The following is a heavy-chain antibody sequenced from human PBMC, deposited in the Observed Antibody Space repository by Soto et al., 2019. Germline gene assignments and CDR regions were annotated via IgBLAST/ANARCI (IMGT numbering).Heavy chain of an antibody. J-gene: IGHJ3*02. V-gene: IGHV3-23*01. CDR1: GFTFSSYA. Sequence: EVQLLESGGGLVQPGGSLRLSCAASGFTFSSYAMSWVRQAPGKGLELVSAISGSGGSTYYADSVKGRFTISRDHSKNTLYLDMNSPRPEDTAVYYCAKGIRIPVVGGDAFDIWGQSTIVTLSS. CDR3: AKGIRIPVVGGDAFDI. D-gene: IGHD6-19*01. CDR2: ISGSGGST.